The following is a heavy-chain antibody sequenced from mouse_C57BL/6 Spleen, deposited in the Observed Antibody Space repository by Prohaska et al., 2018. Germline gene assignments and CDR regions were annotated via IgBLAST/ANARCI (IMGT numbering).Heavy chain of an antibody. J-gene: IGHJ2*01. V-gene: IGHV1-69*01. CDR1: GYTFTSYW. CDR2: IDPSDCYT. Sequence: QVQLQQPGAELVMPGASVKLSCKASGYTFTSYWMHWVKQRPGQGLEWIGEIDPSDCYTNYNQKFKGKATLTVDKSSSTAYMQLSSLTSEDSAVYYCARGYGYDGYYFDYWGQGTTLTVSS. D-gene: IGHD2-2*01. CDR3: ARGYGYDGYYFDY.